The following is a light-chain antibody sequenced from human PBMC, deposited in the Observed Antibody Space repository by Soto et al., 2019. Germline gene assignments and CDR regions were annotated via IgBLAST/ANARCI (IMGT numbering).Light chain of an antibody. Sequence: DIQMTQSPSTLTESVGDRVTIPCRASQTISSWLAWYQQKPGKAPKLLIYDASSLESGVPSRFSGSGSGTEFTLTISSLQSEDFAVYYCQQYNNWPWTFGQGTKVDI. CDR1: QTISSW. V-gene: IGKV1-5*01. CDR3: QQYNNWPWT. CDR2: DAS. J-gene: IGKJ1*01.